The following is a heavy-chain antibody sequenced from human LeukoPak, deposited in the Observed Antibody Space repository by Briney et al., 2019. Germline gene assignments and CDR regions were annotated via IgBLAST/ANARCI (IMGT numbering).Heavy chain of an antibody. CDR2: INPYSGDT. CDR1: GYTFSGYY. CDR3: ASRTTSLDVSSSNSWYLYYY. V-gene: IGHV1-2*02. J-gene: IGHJ4*02. Sequence: ASVKVSCKASGYTFSGYYMHWVRQAPGQGVEWMGWINPYSGDTHYAQTFQGRVTVTRDTSISTAYMELSRLKSDDTAVYYCASRTTSLDVSSSNSWYLYYYWGQGTLVTVSS. D-gene: IGHD6-13*01.